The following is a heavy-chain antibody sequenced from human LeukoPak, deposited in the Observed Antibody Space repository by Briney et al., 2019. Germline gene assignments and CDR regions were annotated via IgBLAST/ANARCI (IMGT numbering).Heavy chain of an antibody. J-gene: IGHJ4*02. CDR3: ATAGYADYVFDY. Sequence: GASVKVSCKASGYTFTTYSIHWVRQAPGQRLEWMGWINAGTGDTKYSQRFQGRVTFTRDTSASTAYMDLSSLRSEDTAVYYCATAGYADYVFDYWGQGTLVTVSS. CDR2: INAGTGDT. D-gene: IGHD4-17*01. V-gene: IGHV1-3*01. CDR1: GYTFTTYS.